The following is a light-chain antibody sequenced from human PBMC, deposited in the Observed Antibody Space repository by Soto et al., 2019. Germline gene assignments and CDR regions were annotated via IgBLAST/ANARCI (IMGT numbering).Light chain of an antibody. CDR3: MKRREFPWT. Sequence: DVVMTQTPLSLSVTPGEPASISCASSQSLLNSDDGNTYLDWYLQKPGQSPQLLIYTVFHRASGDPDRFSGRGSGTDFTLRIIRVEAEDGGVYYCMKRREFPWTFGQETKVEIK. V-gene: IGKV2-40*01. CDR1: QSLLNSDDGNTY. CDR2: TVF. J-gene: IGKJ1*01.